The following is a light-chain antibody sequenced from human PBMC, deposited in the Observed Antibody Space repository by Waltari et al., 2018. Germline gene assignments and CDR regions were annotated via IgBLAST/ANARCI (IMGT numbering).Light chain of an antibody. Sequence: DIVMTQSPLSLPVTPGEPASIPSRSSQSPVFSDGNNYLDWYQQKPGQSPQLLVYEVSKRASGVPDRFSGSGSGTDFTLKISRVEAEDVGVYYCMQALQAPYTFGQGTKLEIK. CDR1: QSPVFSDGNNY. J-gene: IGKJ2*01. CDR3: MQALQAPYT. V-gene: IGKV2-28*01. CDR2: EVS.